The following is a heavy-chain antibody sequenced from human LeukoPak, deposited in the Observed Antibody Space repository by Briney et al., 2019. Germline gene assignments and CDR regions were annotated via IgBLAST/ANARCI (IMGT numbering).Heavy chain of an antibody. D-gene: IGHD2-15*01. Sequence: SGGSLRLSCTASGFTFSTYAMNWVRQAPGKGLEWVSAISGGGETTYNADSVKGRSIISRDNSKNTLYLQMKGLRAEDTAIYYCAKGDGGSCSSSSCSTYFDYWGQGTLVTVSS. V-gene: IGHV3-23*01. CDR3: AKGDGGSCSSSSCSTYFDY. CDR1: GFTFSTYA. CDR2: ISGGGETT. J-gene: IGHJ4*02.